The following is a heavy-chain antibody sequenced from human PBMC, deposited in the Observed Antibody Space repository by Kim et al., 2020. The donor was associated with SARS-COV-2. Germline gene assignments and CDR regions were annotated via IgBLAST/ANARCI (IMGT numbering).Heavy chain of an antibody. CDR3: ARDRRYYDSSGYLSRADY. Sequence: ASVKVSCKASGYTFTSYGISWVRQAPGQGLEWMGWIGAYNGNTNYAQKLQGRVTMTTDTSTSTAYMELRSLRSDDTAVYYCARDRRYYDSSGYLSRADYWGQGTLVTVSS. J-gene: IGHJ4*02. CDR1: GYTFTSYG. CDR2: IGAYNGNT. D-gene: IGHD3-22*01. V-gene: IGHV1-18*01.